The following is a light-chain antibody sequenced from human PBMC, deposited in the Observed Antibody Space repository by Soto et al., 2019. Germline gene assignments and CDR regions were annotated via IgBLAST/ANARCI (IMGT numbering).Light chain of an antibody. Sequence: IVLTQSPGTLSLSPGERVTLSCRASQSVSSFLAWYQQKPGQAPRLLIYDASSRATGIPDRFSGSGSGTDFTLTISRLEPEDFVVYYCQQYDGSPITFGQGTRLEIK. CDR1: QSVSSF. V-gene: IGKV3-20*01. J-gene: IGKJ5*01. CDR2: DAS. CDR3: QQYDGSPIT.